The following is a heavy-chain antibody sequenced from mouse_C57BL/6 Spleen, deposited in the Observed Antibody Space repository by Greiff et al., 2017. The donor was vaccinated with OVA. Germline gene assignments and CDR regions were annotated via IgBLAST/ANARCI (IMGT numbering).Heavy chain of an antibody. J-gene: IGHJ4*01. Sequence: QVTLKVSGPGILQPSQTLSLTCSFSGFSLSTFGMGVGWIRQPSGKGLEWLAHIWWDDDKYYNPALKSRLTISKDTSKNQVFLKIANVDTADTATYYCARQPPYYYGSSSYYAMDYWGQGTSVTVSS. CDR2: IWWDDDK. D-gene: IGHD1-1*01. V-gene: IGHV8-8*01. CDR3: ARQPPYYYGSSSYYAMDY. CDR1: GFSLSTFGMG.